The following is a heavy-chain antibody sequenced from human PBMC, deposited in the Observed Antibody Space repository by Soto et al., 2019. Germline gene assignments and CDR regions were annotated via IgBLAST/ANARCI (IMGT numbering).Heavy chain of an antibody. Sequence: SETLSLTCTVSGGSISSYYWSWIRQPPGKGLEWIGYIYYSGSTNYNPSLKSRVTISVDTSKNQFSLKLSSVTAADTAVYYCARQGGAAFDYWGQGTLVTVSS. J-gene: IGHJ4*02. CDR2: IYYSGST. CDR1: GGSISSYY. CDR3: ARQGGAAFDY. V-gene: IGHV4-59*08. D-gene: IGHD3-16*01.